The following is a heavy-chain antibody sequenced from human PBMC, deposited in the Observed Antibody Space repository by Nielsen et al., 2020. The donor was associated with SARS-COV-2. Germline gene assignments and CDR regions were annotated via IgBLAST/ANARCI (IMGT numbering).Heavy chain of an antibody. CDR1: GFTFSSYA. CDR2: ISYDGSNK. D-gene: IGHD3-22*01. CDR3: AKAGIITMIVVAFDY. V-gene: IGHV3-30*04. J-gene: IGHJ4*02. Sequence: GESLKISCAASGFTFSSYAMHWVRQAPGKGLEWVAVISYDGSNKYYADSVKGRFTISRDNSKNTLYLQMNSLRAEDTAVYYCAKAGIITMIVVAFDYWGQGTLVTVSS.